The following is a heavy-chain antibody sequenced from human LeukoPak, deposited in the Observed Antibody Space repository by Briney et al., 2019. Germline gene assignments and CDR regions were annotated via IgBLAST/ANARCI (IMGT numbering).Heavy chain of an antibody. CDR2: IYYSGST. V-gene: IGHV4-59*01. D-gene: IGHD2-15*01. J-gene: IGHJ6*03. CDR1: GGSISSYY. CDR3: ARVRVNCSGGSCYYYMDV. Sequence: SETLSLTCTVPGGSISSYYWSWTRQPPGKGLEWIGYIYYSGSTNYNPSLKSRVTISVDTSKNQFSLKLSSVTAADTAVYYCARVRVNCSGGSCYYYMDVWGKGTTVTVSS.